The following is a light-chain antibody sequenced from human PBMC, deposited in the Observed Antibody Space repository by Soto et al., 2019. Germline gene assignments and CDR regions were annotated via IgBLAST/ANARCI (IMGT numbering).Light chain of an antibody. Sequence: DIVMTQSPDSLAVSLGERATINCKSSQSVLYSSNNKNYLAWYQQKPGQPPKLLIYWASTRESGVPDRFSGGGSGTDFTLTISSLQAEDVAVYYCQQYYSIPLTFCGGTKVEIK. CDR1: QSVLYSSNNKNY. J-gene: IGKJ4*01. V-gene: IGKV4-1*01. CDR2: WAS. CDR3: QQYYSIPLT.